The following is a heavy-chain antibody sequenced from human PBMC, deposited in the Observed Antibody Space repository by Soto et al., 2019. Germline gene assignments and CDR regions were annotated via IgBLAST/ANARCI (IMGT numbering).Heavy chain of an antibody. J-gene: IGHJ4*02. CDR3: ARDSGAKLSSS. V-gene: IGHV1-69*13. D-gene: IGHD6-13*01. Sequence: VASVKVSCKASGGTFSSYRFNWVRQARGQGLEWLGGTVPIYRTADYAQKFQGRVTITADESTRTVYLELSSLKSQDTALYYCARDSGAKLSSSWGQGTLVTVSS. CDR1: GGTFSSYR. CDR2: TVPIYRTA.